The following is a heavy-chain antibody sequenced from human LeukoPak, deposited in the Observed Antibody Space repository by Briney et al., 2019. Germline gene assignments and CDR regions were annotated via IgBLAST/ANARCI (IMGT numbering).Heavy chain of an antibody. V-gene: IGHV1-2*02. CDR1: GYTFTGYY. CDR3: ARARAVAGTYVY. J-gene: IGHJ4*02. Sequence: ASVKVSCKASGYTFTGYYMHWVRQAPGQGLEWMGWINPNSGGTNYAQKFQGRVTVTRDTSISTAYMELSRLRSDDTAVYYCARARAVAGTYVYWGQGTLVTVSS. CDR2: INPNSGGT. D-gene: IGHD6-19*01.